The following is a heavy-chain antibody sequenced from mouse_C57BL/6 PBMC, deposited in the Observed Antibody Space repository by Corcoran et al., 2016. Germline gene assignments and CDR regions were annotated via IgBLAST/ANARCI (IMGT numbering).Heavy chain of an antibody. CDR3: ARYYGSSSWFAY. D-gene: IGHD1-1*01. J-gene: IGHJ3*01. CDR1: GYAFSSYW. CDR2: IYPGDGDT. V-gene: IGHV1-80*01. Sequence: QVQLQQSGAELVKPGASVTISCKASGYAFSSYWMNWVKQRPGKGLEWIGQIYPGDGDTNYNGKFKGKATLTADKSSSTAYMQLRSLTSEDSAVYFCARYYGSSSWFAYWGQGTLVTVSA.